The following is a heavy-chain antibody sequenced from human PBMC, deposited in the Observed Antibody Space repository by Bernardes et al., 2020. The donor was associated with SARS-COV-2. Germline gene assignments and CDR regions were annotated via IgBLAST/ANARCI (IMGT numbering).Heavy chain of an antibody. CDR1: GFTFSSYS. D-gene: IGHD3-16*02. Sequence: GGSLRLSCAASGFTFSSYSMNWVRQAPGKGLEWVSSISSSSSYIYYADSVKGRFTISRDNAKNSLYLQMNSLRAEDTAVYYCARDHMVITFGGVIVKGYGSDWFDPWGQGTLVTVSS. V-gene: IGHV3-21*01. CDR3: ARDHMVITFGGVIVKGYGSDWFDP. CDR2: ISSSSSYI. J-gene: IGHJ5*02.